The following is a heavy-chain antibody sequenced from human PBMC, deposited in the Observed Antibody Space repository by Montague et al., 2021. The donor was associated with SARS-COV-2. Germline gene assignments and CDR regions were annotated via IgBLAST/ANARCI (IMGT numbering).Heavy chain of an antibody. Sequence: SETLSLTCTVSGVSVTDYYWCWIRRPPGRGLEWVGDVLYNKGPHSNPSLKSRVAISVDTSKITFSLRLTSVTAADTAFYYCVRSPHYVGLNGPPDFWDRGTLVTVSS. D-gene: IGHD3-9*01. V-gene: IGHV4-59*08. CDR2: VLYNKGP. CDR1: GVSVTDYY. CDR3: VRSPHYVGLNGPPDF. J-gene: IGHJ4*02.